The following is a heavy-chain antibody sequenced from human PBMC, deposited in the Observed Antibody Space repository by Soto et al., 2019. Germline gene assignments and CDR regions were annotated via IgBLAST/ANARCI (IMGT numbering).Heavy chain of an antibody. Sequence: QVQLVQSGAEVKKPGSSVKVSCKASGGTFSSYAISWVRQAPGQGLEWMGGIIPIFGTANYAQKFQGRVTITADESTSTAYMELSSLRSDDTAVYYCARDQGNYDYVWGSYRPDRYGMDVWGQGTTVTVSS. J-gene: IGHJ6*02. V-gene: IGHV1-69*01. D-gene: IGHD3-16*02. CDR2: IIPIFGTA. CDR3: ARDQGNYDYVWGSYRPDRYGMDV. CDR1: GGTFSSYA.